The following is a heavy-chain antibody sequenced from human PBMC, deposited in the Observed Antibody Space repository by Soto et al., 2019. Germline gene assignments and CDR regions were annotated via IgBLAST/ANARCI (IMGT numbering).Heavy chain of an antibody. D-gene: IGHD7-27*01. CDR1: GGTFSTSS. J-gene: IGHJ4*02. V-gene: IGHV1-69*01. Sequence: QLQLVQSGTEVKEPGSSVKVSCKASGGTFSTSSFVWVRQGPGQGLEWMGGIIPIFNRTNFAQKFQGRGTFSADETKRTTYMELRSLTSEDTAIYYCARDVVRSTGGDSWGQGTLVTVSS. CDR3: ARDVVRSTGGDS. CDR2: IIPIFNRT.